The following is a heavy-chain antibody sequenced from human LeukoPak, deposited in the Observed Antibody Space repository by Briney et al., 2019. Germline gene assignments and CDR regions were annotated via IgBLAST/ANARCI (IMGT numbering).Heavy chain of an antibody. Sequence: SETLSLTCTVSGGSISSSSYYWGWIRQPPGKGLEWIGSIYYSGSTYYNPSLKSRVTISVDTSKNQFSLKMSSVTAADTAVYYCARGWFGEFHFDIWGQGTMVTVSS. V-gene: IGHV4-39*07. D-gene: IGHD3-10*01. CDR3: ARGWFGEFHFDI. CDR1: GGSISSSSYY. J-gene: IGHJ3*02. CDR2: IYYSGST.